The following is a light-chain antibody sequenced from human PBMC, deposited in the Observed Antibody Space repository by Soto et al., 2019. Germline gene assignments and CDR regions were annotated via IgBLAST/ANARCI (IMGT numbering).Light chain of an antibody. Sequence: QSVLTQPASVSGSTGQSTTISCSGTISDVGGNNYVSWYQHHPGKAPKVIIYEVRKWPSGVSNRFSGSKSGNTASLTISGLQAEDEADYYFSSYTSSGTWVFGGGTKVTVL. CDR2: EVR. V-gene: IGLV2-14*01. CDR1: ISDVGGNNY. CDR3: SSYTSSGTWV. J-gene: IGLJ3*02.